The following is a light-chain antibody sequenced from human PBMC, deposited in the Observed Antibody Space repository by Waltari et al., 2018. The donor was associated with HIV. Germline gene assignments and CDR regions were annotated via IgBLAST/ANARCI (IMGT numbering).Light chain of an antibody. V-gene: IGLV1-47*01. CDR2: RNN. Sequence: QSLLTQPPSASGTHGPRVTISCSRRSLNIGSIYVYWYQQLPGTAPKLLIYRNNQRPSGVPDRFSGSKSGTSASLAISGLRSEDEADYYCAAWDDSLSGYVFGTGTKVTVL. J-gene: IGLJ1*01. CDR3: AAWDDSLSGYV. CDR1: SLNIGSIY.